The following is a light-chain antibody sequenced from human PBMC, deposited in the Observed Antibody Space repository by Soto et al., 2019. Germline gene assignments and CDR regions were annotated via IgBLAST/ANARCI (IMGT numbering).Light chain of an antibody. CDR3: QQYNSHST. CDR1: QSISSW. V-gene: IGKV1-5*01. J-gene: IGKJ1*01. CDR2: DAS. Sequence: DIQMTQSPSILSASVGDRVTITCRASQSISSWVDWYQQKPGKAPKLLIYDASSLESGVPSRFSGSGSGTEFTLNISSLHPDDFATYYCQQYNSHSTFGQGTQVEIK.